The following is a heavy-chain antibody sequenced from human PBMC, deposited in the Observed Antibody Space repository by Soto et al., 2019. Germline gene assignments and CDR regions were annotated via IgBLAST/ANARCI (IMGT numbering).Heavy chain of an antibody. CDR2: VYYSGST. V-gene: IGHV4-59*01. J-gene: IGHJ4*02. CDR1: GGSISGYY. D-gene: IGHD3-16*01. Sequence: PSETLSLTCTVSGGSISGYYWSWIRQPPGKGLEWIGYVYYSGSTTYNPSLKSRVTISADTSKNQFSLRLSSVTAADTAVYYCARARTFGPTNFDYWGQGTLVTVSS. CDR3: ARARTFGPTNFDY.